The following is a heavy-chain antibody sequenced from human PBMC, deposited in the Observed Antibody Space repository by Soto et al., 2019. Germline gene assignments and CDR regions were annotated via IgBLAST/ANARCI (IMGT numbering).Heavy chain of an antibody. CDR3: ARGRYSGSYYGSLYDY. J-gene: IGHJ4*02. CDR1: GGSVNYGDYY. D-gene: IGHD3-10*01. Sequence: SETLSLTCTVSGGSVNYGDYYWGWMRQAPGKGLEWVGYIPYSENSYYKSSLKSPVTMSIDTSENQFSLKLTSVSAADTALYYCARGRYSGSYYGSLYDYWAQGTLVTVSS. V-gene: IGHV4-30-4*01. CDR2: IPYSENS.